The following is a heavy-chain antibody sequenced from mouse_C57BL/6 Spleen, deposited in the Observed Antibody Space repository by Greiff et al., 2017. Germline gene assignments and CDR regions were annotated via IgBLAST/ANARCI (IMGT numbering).Heavy chain of an antibody. J-gene: IGHJ2*01. Sequence: VQLQQPGAELVRPGSSVKLSCKASGYTFTSYWMHWVKQRPIQGLEWIGNIDPSDSDTHYNQKFKDKATLTVDKSSSTAYMQLSSLTSEDSAVYYCARSPYSNYFDYWGQGTTLTVSS. CDR2: IDPSDSDT. CDR1: GYTFTSYW. CDR3: ARSPYSNYFDY. D-gene: IGHD2-5*01. V-gene: IGHV1-52*01.